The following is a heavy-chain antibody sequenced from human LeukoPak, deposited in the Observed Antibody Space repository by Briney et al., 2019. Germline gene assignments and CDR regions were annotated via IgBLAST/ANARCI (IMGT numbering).Heavy chain of an antibody. D-gene: IGHD3-10*02. J-gene: IGHJ5*02. CDR1: GYTFTSYG. V-gene: IGHV1-18*01. CDR3: ARDVRGKRLRRTNWFDP. CDR2: ISAYNGNT. Sequence: ASVKVSCKASGYTFTSYGISWVRQAPGQGLEWMGWISAYNGNTNYAQKLQGRVTMTTDTSTSTAYMELRSLRSDDTAVYYCARDVRGKRLRRTNWFDPWGQGTLVTVSS.